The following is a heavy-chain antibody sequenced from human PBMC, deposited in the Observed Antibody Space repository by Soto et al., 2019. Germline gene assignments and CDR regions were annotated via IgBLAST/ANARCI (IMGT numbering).Heavy chain of an antibody. J-gene: IGHJ6*01. V-gene: IGHV1-69*18. CDR2: IVTSVDTT. CDR1: GGTFSRSG. Sequence: QVQLVQSGTEVKKPGTSVKVSCKASGGTFSRSGFHWVRQAPGQGLEWMGMIVTSVDTTNYAQKFQAKVTMRAEQFTSTVYTELTRLRSEDTAVYYCARCPQPPDTAAPSAVDVWGQGTRV. D-gene: IGHD5-18*01. CDR3: ARCPQPPDTAAPSAVDV.